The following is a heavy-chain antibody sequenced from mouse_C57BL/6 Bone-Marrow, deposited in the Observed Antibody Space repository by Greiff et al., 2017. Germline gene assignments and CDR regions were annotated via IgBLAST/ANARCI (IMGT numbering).Heavy chain of an antibody. Sequence: EVNVVESGGGLVQPKGSLKLSCAASGFSFNTYAMNWVRQAPGKGLEWVARIRSKSNNYATYYADSVKDRFTISRDDSESMLYLQMNNLKTEDTAMYYCVTGDGYYFDYWGQGTTLTVSS. CDR3: VTGDGYYFDY. D-gene: IGHD2-3*01. CDR2: IRSKSNNYAT. J-gene: IGHJ2*01. V-gene: IGHV10-1*01. CDR1: GFSFNTYA.